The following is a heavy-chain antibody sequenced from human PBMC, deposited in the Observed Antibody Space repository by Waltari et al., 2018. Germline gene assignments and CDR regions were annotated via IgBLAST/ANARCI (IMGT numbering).Heavy chain of an antibody. CDR2: ISSSGSTI. V-gene: IGHV3-11*04. CDR3: AREAPGYCSGGSCYRDAFDI. Sequence: QVQLVESGGGLVKPGGSLRLSCAASGFTFSDYYMSWIRQAPGKGLEWVSYISSSGSTIYYAGSVKDRFTISRDNAKNSLYLQMNSLRAEDTAVYYCAREAPGYCSGGSCYRDAFDIWGQGTMVTVSS. D-gene: IGHD2-15*01. J-gene: IGHJ3*02. CDR1: GFTFSDYY.